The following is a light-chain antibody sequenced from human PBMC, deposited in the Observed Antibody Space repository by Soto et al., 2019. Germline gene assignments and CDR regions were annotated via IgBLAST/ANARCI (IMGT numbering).Light chain of an antibody. J-gene: IGKJ3*01. CDR2: GAS. CDR1: QGVDNS. Sequence: DIQMTQSPSSLSASVGDRVTITCRASQGVDNSVAWIQQKPGKAPKTLIFGASSFQSDVPSTFSGSGSGTDFTLTISSLQPEDVANYYCLQYKFYPFTFAPGTKVEVK. V-gene: IGKV1-16*01. CDR3: LQYKFYPFT.